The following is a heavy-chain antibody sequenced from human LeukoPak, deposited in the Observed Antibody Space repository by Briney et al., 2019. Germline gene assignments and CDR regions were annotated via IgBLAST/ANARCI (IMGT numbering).Heavy chain of an antibody. D-gene: IGHD1-14*01. V-gene: IGHV3-48*03. CDR2: ISSSGSTT. CDR3: AKISVMKTGPFYYYYGMDV. Sequence: GGSLRLSCAASGFTFSHYAMHWVRQAPGKGLEWVSYISSSGSTTYYADSVKGRFDISRDNAKNSLYLHMNSLRAEDTAVYYCAKISVMKTGPFYYYYGMDVWGQGTTVTVSS. J-gene: IGHJ6*02. CDR1: GFTFSHYA.